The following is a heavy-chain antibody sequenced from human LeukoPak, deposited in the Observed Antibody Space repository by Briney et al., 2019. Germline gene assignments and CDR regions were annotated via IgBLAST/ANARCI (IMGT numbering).Heavy chain of an antibody. Sequence: GGSLRLSCAASGFTFGSYSMNWVRQAPGKGLEWVSYISRSSSTIYYADSVKGRFTISRDNAKNSLYLQMNSLRDEDTAVYYCARGDSSSWYSFDYWDQGTLVTVSS. D-gene: IGHD6-13*01. CDR2: ISRSSSTI. V-gene: IGHV3-48*02. CDR3: ARGDSSSWYSFDY. CDR1: GFTFGSYS. J-gene: IGHJ4*02.